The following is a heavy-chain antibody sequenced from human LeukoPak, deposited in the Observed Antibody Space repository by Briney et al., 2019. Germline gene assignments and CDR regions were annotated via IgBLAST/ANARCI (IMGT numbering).Heavy chain of an antibody. CDR1: GYTLSELS. CDR2: FDPEDGET. V-gene: IGHV1-24*01. Sequence: GASVKVSCKVSGYTLSELSMHWVRQAPGKGLEWMGGFDPEDGETIYAQKFQGRVTMTEDTPTDTAYMELSSPRSEDTAVYYCATDYAVTPLYFDYWGQGTLVTVSS. D-gene: IGHD4-17*01. CDR3: ATDYAVTPLYFDY. J-gene: IGHJ4*02.